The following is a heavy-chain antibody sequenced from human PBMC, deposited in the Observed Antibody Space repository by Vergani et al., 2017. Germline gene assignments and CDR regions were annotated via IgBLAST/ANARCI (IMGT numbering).Heavy chain of an antibody. CDR2: IYNSGNG. Sequence: QMQLQESGPGLVKASETLSLTCTVSGDSIISRSYYWGWIRQPPGKGLEWIGSIYNSGNGDSSSSLKSRVTISADTSKNQFSLSLTSVTAADTAVYYCASGKYYSDSTSHFRERYFDVWGRGTVVTVPS. CDR3: ASGKYYSDSTSHFRERYFDV. D-gene: IGHD3-16*01. V-gene: IGHV4-39*01. J-gene: IGHJ2*01. CDR1: GDSIISRSYY.